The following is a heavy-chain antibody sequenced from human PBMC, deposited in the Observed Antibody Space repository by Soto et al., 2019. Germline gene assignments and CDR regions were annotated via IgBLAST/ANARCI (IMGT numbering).Heavy chain of an antibody. CDR2: IHYSGST. J-gene: IGHJ3*02. Sequence: QVQLQESGPGLVKPSQTLSLTCTVSGVSISSGGYYWSWIRQHPGKGLEWLAYIHYSGSTYYNPSLRSRVSISMDTSKNHFSLRLSSVTAADTAVYYCVRDASRVAETRGFDIWGQGTKLNVSS. V-gene: IGHV4-31*03. CDR3: VRDASRVAETRGFDI. CDR1: GVSISSGGYY.